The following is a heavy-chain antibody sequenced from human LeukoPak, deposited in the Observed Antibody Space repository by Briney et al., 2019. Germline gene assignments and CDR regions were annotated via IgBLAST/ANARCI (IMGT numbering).Heavy chain of an antibody. D-gene: IGHD2-8*01. Sequence: PGESLKISCKGSGYTFTSYWIGCVRQMPGKGLEWMGSIYPGDSDTRYSPSFQGQVTISADKSINTAYVQWSSLKASDTAMYYCARPKYGDYYYMDVWGKGTTVTVSS. CDR3: ARPKYGDYYYMDV. CDR1: GYTFTSYW. J-gene: IGHJ6*03. CDR2: IYPGDSDT. V-gene: IGHV5-51*01.